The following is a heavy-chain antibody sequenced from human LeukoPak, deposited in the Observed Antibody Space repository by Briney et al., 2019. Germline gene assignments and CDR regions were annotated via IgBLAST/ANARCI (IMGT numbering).Heavy chain of an antibody. D-gene: IGHD2-2*01. V-gene: IGHV4-30-4*01. J-gene: IGHJ1*01. CDR2: IYFGGST. CDR1: GGSISGNDFY. CDR3: AGSRADCSSTSCPLAHFQH. Sequence: PSETLSLTCTVSGGSISGNDFYWSWIRQPPGKGLEWIGYIYFGGSTYYNPSLESRVTISVLTSKNQFSLILSPVTAADTAVYYCAGSRADCSSTSCPLAHFQHWGQGTLVTVSS.